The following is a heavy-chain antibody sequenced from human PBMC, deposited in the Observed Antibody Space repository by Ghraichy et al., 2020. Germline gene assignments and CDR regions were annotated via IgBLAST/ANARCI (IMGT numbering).Heavy chain of an antibody. D-gene: IGHD3-10*01. CDR2: INHSGST. J-gene: IGHJ4*02. V-gene: IGHV4-34*01. CDR3: ARGLKGYGSGSYYRSPGRFDY. Sequence: SETLSLTCAVYGGSFSGYYWSWIRQPPGKGLEWIGEINHSGSTNYNPSLKSRVTISVDTSKNQFSLKLSSVTAADTAVYYCARGLKGYGSGSYYRSPGRFDYWGQGTLVTVSS. CDR1: GGSFSGYY.